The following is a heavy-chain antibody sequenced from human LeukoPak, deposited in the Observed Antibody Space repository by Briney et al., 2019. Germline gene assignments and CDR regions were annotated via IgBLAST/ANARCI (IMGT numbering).Heavy chain of an antibody. J-gene: IGHJ4*02. CDR1: GSTFSNYA. CDR3: ANLWVLGIKGVDY. CDR2: LSSSGGNA. Sequence: GGSLRLSCAASGSTFSNYALSWVRPAPGKGLEWVSALSSSGGNAKYADPVKGRFTISRDNYKNTLFLQMNSLRAEDTGVYYCANLWVLGIKGVDYWGQGTLVAVSS. V-gene: IGHV3-23*01. D-gene: IGHD2-8*02.